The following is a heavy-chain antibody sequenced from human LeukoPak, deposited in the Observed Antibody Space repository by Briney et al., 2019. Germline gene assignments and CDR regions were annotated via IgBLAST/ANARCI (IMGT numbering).Heavy chain of an antibody. Sequence: PSETLSLTCTVSGGSITDYYWGWIRQPPGKGLEWIGYIYYSGSTIYNPSLKSRVTISLDTSKNQFSLKMNSVTAADTAVYFCAKMGNPATVTADYWGQGTLVTVSS. CDR3: AKMGNPATVTADY. CDR1: GGSITDYY. D-gene: IGHD4-17*01. J-gene: IGHJ4*02. CDR2: IYYSGST. V-gene: IGHV4-59*08.